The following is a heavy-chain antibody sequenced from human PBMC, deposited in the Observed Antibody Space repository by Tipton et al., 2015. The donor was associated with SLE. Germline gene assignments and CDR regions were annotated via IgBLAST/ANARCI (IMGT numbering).Heavy chain of an antibody. CDR2: LYKGDKT. D-gene: IGHD4-17*01. J-gene: IGHJ4*02. V-gene: IGHV3-53*01. CDR3: GRDQANNNNYGILY. Sequence: SLRLSCAASGLSVTTTYVSWVRRAPGKGLEWVSVLYKGDKTYYADSVKGRFTISRDISENTLYLHMTSLRVEDTAVYYCGRDQANNNNYGILYWGQGSLVTVSS. CDR1: GLSVTTTY.